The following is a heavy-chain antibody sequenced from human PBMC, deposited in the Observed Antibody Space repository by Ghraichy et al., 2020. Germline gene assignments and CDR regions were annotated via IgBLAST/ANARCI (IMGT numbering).Heavy chain of an antibody. CDR1: GGSISSYY. CDR2: IYYSGST. J-gene: IGHJ4*02. Sequence: SETLSLTCTVSGGSISSYYWSWIRQPPGKGLEWIGYIYYSGSTNYNPSLKSRVTISVDTSKNQFSLKLSSVTAADTAVYYCARHFLGAPLDYWGQGTLVTVSS. D-gene: IGHD6-6*01. V-gene: IGHV4-59*08. CDR3: ARHFLGAPLDY.